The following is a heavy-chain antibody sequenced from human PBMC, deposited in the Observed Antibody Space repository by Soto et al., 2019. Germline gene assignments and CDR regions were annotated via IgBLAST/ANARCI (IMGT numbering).Heavy chain of an antibody. D-gene: IGHD6-19*01. CDR2: TSYDGNNK. V-gene: IGHV3-30-3*01. J-gene: IGHJ4*02. CDR1: GFLFSSYA. CDR3: VRGSVAGLG. Sequence: QVQLVESGGGGVQPGRSLRLSCAASGFLFSSYAMHWVRQAPGKGLQWVAVTSYDGNNKYYADSVKDRFTISRDNAKNTVFLQMNSVRPETTAVYYCVRGSVAGLGWAQGTLVNV.